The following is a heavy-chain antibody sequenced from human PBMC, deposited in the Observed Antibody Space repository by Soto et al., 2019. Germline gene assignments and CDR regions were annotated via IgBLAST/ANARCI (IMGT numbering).Heavy chain of an antibody. V-gene: IGHV4-38-2*01. CDR1: GDSINNNYH. J-gene: IGHJ4*02. CDR2: IYNSVST. D-gene: IGHD6-19*01. CDR3: ARNSSGWSFDS. Sequence: PSEALALTCAVSGDSINNNYHWGWIRKPPGKGLEWIASIYNSVSTHYNPSLRSRVTISIDTSKNQFSLKMSSVTAADTAVYYCARNSSGWSFDSWGQGTRVPVSS.